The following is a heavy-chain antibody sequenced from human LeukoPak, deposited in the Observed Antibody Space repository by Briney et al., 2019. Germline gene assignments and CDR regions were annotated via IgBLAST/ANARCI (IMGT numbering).Heavy chain of an antibody. CDR1: GGSISSSSYY. CDR3: ARRIYSGYDTPFDY. D-gene: IGHD5-12*01. V-gene: IGHV4-39*01. J-gene: IGHJ4*02. CDR2: IYYSGST. Sequence: PSETLSLTCTVSGGSISSSSYYWGWIRQPPGKGLEWIGSIYYSGSTYYNPSLKSRITISVDTSKTQFSLKLSSVTAADTAVYYCARRIYSGYDTPFDYWGQGTLVTASS.